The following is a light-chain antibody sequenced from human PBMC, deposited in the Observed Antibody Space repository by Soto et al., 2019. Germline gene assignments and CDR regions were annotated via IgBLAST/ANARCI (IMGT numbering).Light chain of an antibody. Sequence: QSALTQPASVSGSPGQSITISCTRSSTDFENYNLVSWYQHCPDKAPKLIIYEGTKRPSEISDRFSGSESDTTASLTISGLQPEGEADYYCSSYAGSSARVVFGGGTQLTVL. CDR2: EGT. CDR3: SSYAGSSARVV. J-gene: IGLJ2*01. V-gene: IGLV2-23*01. CDR1: STDFENYNL.